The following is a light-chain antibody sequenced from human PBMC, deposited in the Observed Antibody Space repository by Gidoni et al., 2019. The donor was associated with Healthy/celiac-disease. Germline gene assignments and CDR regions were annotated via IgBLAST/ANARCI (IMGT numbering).Light chain of an antibody. CDR3: QQSYSTPIT. J-gene: IGKJ5*01. CDR1: QRISSY. Sequence: DIQMTQSPSSLSASVGDRVTITCRASQRISSYLNWYQQKPGKAPKLLIYAASSWQSGVPSRFSGSGSGTEFTLTISSLQPEEFATYYCQQSYSTPITFGQGTRLEIK. CDR2: AAS. V-gene: IGKV1-39*01.